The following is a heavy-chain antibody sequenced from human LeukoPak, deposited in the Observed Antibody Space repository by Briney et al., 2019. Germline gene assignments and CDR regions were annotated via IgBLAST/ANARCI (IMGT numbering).Heavy chain of an antibody. Sequence: SETLSPTCTVSGGSISTYYWSWIRQPPGKGLEWIGYIYHSGSTNYNPSLKSRVTISVDTSKNQFSLKLSSVTAADTAVYYCARLYCNGGSCFEAYWGQGTLVTVSS. D-gene: IGHD2-15*01. V-gene: IGHV4-59*08. CDR1: GGSISTYY. CDR3: ARLYCNGGSCFEAY. J-gene: IGHJ4*02. CDR2: IYHSGST.